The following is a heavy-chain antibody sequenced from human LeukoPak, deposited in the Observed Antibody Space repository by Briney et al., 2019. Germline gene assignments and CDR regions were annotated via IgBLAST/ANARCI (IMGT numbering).Heavy chain of an antibody. Sequence: ASVKVSCKASGGTFSSHAISWVRQAPGQGLEWMGGIIPIFGTANYAQKFQGRVTITADKSTSTAYMELSSLRSEDTAVYYCARPAYYYDTTAYYYDGTYAFDIWGQGTMVTVSS. D-gene: IGHD3-22*01. V-gene: IGHV1-69*06. CDR3: ARPAYYYDTTAYYYDGTYAFDI. J-gene: IGHJ3*02. CDR1: GGTFSSHA. CDR2: IIPIFGTA.